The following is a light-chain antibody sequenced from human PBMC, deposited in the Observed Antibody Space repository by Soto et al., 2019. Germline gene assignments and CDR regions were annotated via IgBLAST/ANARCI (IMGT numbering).Light chain of an antibody. CDR1: SSDVESYKL. CDR2: EGN. Sequence: QSALTQPASVSESPGQSITISCTGTSSDVESYKLVSWYQQHPDKAPKLIIYEGNKRPSGVSNRFSGSKSGNTASLTISGLQAEDDADYYCCSYADSTNFYVFGPGTKVTV. V-gene: IGLV2-23*01. J-gene: IGLJ1*01. CDR3: CSYADSTNFYV.